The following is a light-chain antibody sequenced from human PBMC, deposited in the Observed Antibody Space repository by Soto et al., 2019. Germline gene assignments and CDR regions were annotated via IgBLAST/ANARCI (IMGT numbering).Light chain of an antibody. CDR3: QSSDTSLSGFYV. Sequence: QAVVTQPPSVSGARGQRVTISCTGSSSNIGAGYDVHWYQQVPGAAPKLLISGNSNRPSGVPDRFSGSKSGTSASLAIAGLQPEDEADYYCQSSDTSLSGFYVFGSGTKVTVL. J-gene: IGLJ1*01. V-gene: IGLV1-40*01. CDR1: SSNIGAGYD. CDR2: GNS.